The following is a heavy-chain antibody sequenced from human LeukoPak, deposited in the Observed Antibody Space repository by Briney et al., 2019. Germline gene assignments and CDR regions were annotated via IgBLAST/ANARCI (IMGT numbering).Heavy chain of an antibody. D-gene: IGHD3-10*01. CDR2: ISAYNGNT. Sequence: ASVKVSCKASGYIFTGYYIHWVRQAPGQGLEWMGWISAYNGNTHYAQNLQGRVTMTTDTSTSTAYMELKSLRSDDTAVYYCARGGHRRYYYTSGSAFDPWGQGTLVTVSS. CDR3: ARGGHRRYYYTSGSAFDP. V-gene: IGHV1-18*04. J-gene: IGHJ5*02. CDR1: GYIFTGYY.